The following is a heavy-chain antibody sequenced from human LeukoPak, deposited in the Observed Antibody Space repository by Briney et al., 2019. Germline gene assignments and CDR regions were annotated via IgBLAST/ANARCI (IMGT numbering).Heavy chain of an antibody. J-gene: IGHJ4*02. CDR1: GDSIGSSDYY. V-gene: IGHV4-30-4*01. D-gene: IGHD5-24*01. Sequence: SETLSLTWTVSGDSIGSSDYYWSWIRQPPGKGLEWIGYIYYSGSTYYNPSFKSRVTISVDTSKNQFSLKLSSVTAADTAVYYCATVEMATILAFWGQGTLVTVSS. CDR3: ATVEMATILAF. CDR2: IYYSGST.